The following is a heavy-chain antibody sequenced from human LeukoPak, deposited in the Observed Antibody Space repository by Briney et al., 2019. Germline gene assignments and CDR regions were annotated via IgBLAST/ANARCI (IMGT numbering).Heavy chain of an antibody. CDR2: INPNSGGT. V-gene: IGHV1-2*06. Sequence: GASVTVSCTASGYTFTVYYMHWVRQAPAQGLEWMGRINPNSGGTNYAQKFQGRVTITRGTSISTAYMELSRQRSDDTAVYCCTRENWSSGRGFDYWGQGTLVTVSS. CDR3: TRENWSSGRGFDY. CDR1: GYTFTVYY. J-gene: IGHJ4*02. D-gene: IGHD3-10*01.